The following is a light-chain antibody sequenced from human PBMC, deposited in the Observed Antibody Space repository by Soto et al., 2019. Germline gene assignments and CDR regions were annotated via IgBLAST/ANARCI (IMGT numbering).Light chain of an antibody. V-gene: IGKV3-20*01. CDR2: DAS. Sequence: EIVLTQSPGTLSLSVGERATLSCRASQSVSGYLAWYQQTPGQAPRLLIYDASNRATGIPDRFSGSGSGTDFTLTINRLEPEDFTVYYCQQYGSSSLTFGGGTTVDIK. CDR3: QQYGSSSLT. CDR1: QSVSGY. J-gene: IGKJ4*01.